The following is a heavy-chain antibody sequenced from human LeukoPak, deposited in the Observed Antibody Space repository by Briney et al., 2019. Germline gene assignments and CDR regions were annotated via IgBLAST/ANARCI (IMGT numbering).Heavy chain of an antibody. CDR1: GFTFSSYS. D-gene: IGHD6-6*01. J-gene: IGHJ4*02. CDR2: ISGSSSYI. V-gene: IGHV3-21*01. Sequence: GGSLRLSCAASGFTFSSYSMNWVRQAPWKGLEWVSSISGSSSYIYYADSVKGRFTISRDNAKNSLYLQMNSLRAEDTAVYYCARDSSSSYDYWGQGTLVTVSS. CDR3: ARDSSSSYDY.